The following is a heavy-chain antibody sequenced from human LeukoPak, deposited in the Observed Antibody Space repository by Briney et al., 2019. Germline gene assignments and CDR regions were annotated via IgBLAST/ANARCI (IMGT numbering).Heavy chain of an antibody. CDR2: IIPILGIA. Sequence: ASVKVSCKASGGTFSSYTISWVRQAPGQGLEWMGRIIPILGIANYAQKFQSRVTITADKSTSTAYMELSSLRSEDTAVYYCARSTFGELFEGFDYWGQGTLVTVSS. CDR3: ARSTFGELFEGFDY. CDR1: GGTFSSYT. J-gene: IGHJ4*02. V-gene: IGHV1-69*02. D-gene: IGHD3-10*01.